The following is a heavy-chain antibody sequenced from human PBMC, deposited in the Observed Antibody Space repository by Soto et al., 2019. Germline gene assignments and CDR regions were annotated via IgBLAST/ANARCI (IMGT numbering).Heavy chain of an antibody. CDR3: ARELEYCSGGSCYFYYFDY. V-gene: IGHV3-7*01. J-gene: IGHJ4*02. CDR1: GFTFSSYW. CDR2: IKQDGSEK. D-gene: IGHD2-15*01. Sequence: GGSLRLSCAASGFTFSSYWMGWVRQAPGKGLEWVANIKQDGSEKYYVDSVKGRFTISRDNAKNSLYLQMNSLRAEDTAVYYCARELEYCSGGSCYFYYFDYWGQGT.